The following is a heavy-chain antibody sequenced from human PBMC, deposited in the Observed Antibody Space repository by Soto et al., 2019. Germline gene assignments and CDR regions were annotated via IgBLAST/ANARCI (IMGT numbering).Heavy chain of an antibody. CDR3: ARSVTPTYYYYGMDG. J-gene: IGHJ6*02. V-gene: IGHV5-51*01. CDR2: IYPGDSDT. Sequence: GESLKISCKGSGYSFTSYWIGWVRQMPGKGLEWMGIIYPGDSDTRYSPSFQGQVTISADKSISTAYLQWSSLKASDTAMYYCARSVTPTYYYYGMDGWGQGNTVTVSS. D-gene: IGHD4-17*01. CDR1: GYSFTSYW.